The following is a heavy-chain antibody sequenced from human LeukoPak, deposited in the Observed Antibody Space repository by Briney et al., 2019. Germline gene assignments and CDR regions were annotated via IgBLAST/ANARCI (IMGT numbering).Heavy chain of an antibody. CDR1: GFTFSSYS. J-gene: IGHJ6*03. V-gene: IGHV3-21*01. CDR2: ISSSSSYI. CDR3: ARADVDTAMVTGYYYYYMDV. Sequence: GGSLRLSCAASGFTFSSYSMNWVRQAPGKGLEWVSSISSSSSYIYYADSVKGRFTISRDNAKNSLYLQMNSLRAEDTAVYNCARADVDTAMVTGYYYYYMDVWGKGTTVTVSS. D-gene: IGHD5-18*01.